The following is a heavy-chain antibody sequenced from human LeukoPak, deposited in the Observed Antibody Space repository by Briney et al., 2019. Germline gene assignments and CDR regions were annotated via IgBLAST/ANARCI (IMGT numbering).Heavy chain of an antibody. D-gene: IGHD3-16*01. CDR3: AKGGGSPDV. V-gene: IGHV4-59*01. J-gene: IGHJ6*02. Sequence: GSLRLSCVDSGFTFSSYAMNWVRQPPGKGLEYIGYIHYTGSTNYNPSLKSRVTISVDTSKNQFSLKLTSVTAADTAVYHCAKGGGSPDVWGQGTTVTVSS. CDR1: GFTFSSYA. CDR2: IHYTGST.